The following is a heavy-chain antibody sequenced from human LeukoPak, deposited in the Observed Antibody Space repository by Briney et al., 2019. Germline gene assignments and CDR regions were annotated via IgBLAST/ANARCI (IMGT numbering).Heavy chain of an antibody. J-gene: IGHJ3*02. Sequence: SETLSLTCAVYGGSFCDDFWTWIRPTPGKGLEWIWEIYRSGSTKYNTSLKSRGTISVDTSMIQFSLKLSSVTAADTAVYYCARGVQDDLWTSQVYHDVFDIWGHGTMVTVSS. V-gene: IGHV4-34*01. CDR1: GGSFCDDF. CDR2: IYRSGST. D-gene: IGHD3-3*01. CDR3: ARGVQDDLWTSQVYHDVFDI.